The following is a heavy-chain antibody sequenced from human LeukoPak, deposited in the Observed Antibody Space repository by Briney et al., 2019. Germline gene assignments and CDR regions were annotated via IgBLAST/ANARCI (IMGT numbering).Heavy chain of an antibody. J-gene: IGHJ4*02. CDR1: GGSFSGYY. V-gene: IGHV4-34*01. Sequence: SETLSLTCAVYGGSFSGYYWSWIRQPPGKGLEWIGEINHSGSTNYNPSLKSRVTISVDKSKNQFSPKLSSVTAADTAVYYCARGPPSDYWGQGTLVTVSS. CDR3: ARGPPSDY. CDR2: INHSGST.